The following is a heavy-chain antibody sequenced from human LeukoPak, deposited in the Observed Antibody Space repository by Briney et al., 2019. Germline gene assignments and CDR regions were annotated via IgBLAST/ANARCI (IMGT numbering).Heavy chain of an antibody. J-gene: IGHJ4*02. CDR2: IYYSGST. CDR3: ARRYYDFWSGYPEKHSFDY. V-gene: IGHV4-39*01. Sequence: KPSETLSLTCTVSGGSISSSSYYWGWIRQPPGKGLEWIGRIYYSGSTYYNPSLKSRVTISVDTSKNQFSLKLSSVTAADTAVYYCARRYYDFWSGYPEKHSFDYWGQGTLVTVSS. D-gene: IGHD3-3*01. CDR1: GGSISSSSYY.